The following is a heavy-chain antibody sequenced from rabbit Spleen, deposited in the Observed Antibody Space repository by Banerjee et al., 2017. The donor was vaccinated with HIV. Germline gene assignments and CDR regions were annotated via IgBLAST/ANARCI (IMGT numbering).Heavy chain of an antibody. Sequence: QEQLVESGGGLVQPEGSLTLTCTASGFSFSSNYYMCWVRQAPGKGLEWIGCIDTGSGDTAYATWAKGRFTISKTSSTTVTLQMTSLTAADTATYFCARGEHFSVGFSAFAIYLDLWGPGTLVTV. V-gene: IGHV1S45*01. CDR1: GFSFSSNYY. CDR2: IDTGSGDT. J-gene: IGHJ4*01. D-gene: IGHD6-1*01. CDR3: ARGEHFSVGFSAFAIYLDL.